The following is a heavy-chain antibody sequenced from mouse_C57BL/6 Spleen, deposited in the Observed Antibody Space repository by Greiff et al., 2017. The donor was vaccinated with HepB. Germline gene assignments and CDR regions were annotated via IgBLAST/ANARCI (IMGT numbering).Heavy chain of an antibody. D-gene: IGHD2-4*01. CDR2: IYPRDGST. J-gene: IGHJ4*01. CDR1: GYTFTDHP. CDR3: AREEAIYYDYLYYAMDY. Sequence: VQLQQSDAELVKPGASVKISCKVSGYTFTDHPIHWMKQRPEQGLEWIGYIYPRDGSTKYNDKFKGKATLTADKSSSTAYMQLNSLTSEDSAVYFCAREEAIYYDYLYYAMDYWGQRTSVTVSS. V-gene: IGHV1-78*01.